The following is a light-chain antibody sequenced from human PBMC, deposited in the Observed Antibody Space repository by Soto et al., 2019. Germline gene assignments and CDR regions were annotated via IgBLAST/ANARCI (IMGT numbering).Light chain of an antibody. CDR3: SSYTSSSTIV. Sequence: QSALTQPASLSGSPGQSITISCTGTSSDVGGYNYVSWYQQHPGKAPKLMIYEVSNRPSGVSNRFSGSKSGNTASLTISGLQAEAAADYYCSSYTSSSTIVFGTGTQLTVL. V-gene: IGLV2-14*01. CDR2: EVS. J-gene: IGLJ1*01. CDR1: SSDVGGYNY.